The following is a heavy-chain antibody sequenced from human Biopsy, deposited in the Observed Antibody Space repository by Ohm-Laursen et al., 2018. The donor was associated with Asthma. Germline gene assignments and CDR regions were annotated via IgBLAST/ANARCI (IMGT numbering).Heavy chain of an antibody. J-gene: IGHJ3*02. CDR3: ARQKLVAAEGPFEM. D-gene: IGHD1-26*01. Sequence: SETLSLTCSLSSGSGGYMRSGNYYWGWIRQPPGKGLEWIGSIYYSGTTYYNPSLESRVTVSADTSKNQFSLKLTSMTAADTAVYYCARQKLVAAEGPFEMWGQGTMVIVSS. CDR1: SGSGGYMRSGNYY. V-gene: IGHV4-39*01. CDR2: IYYSGTT.